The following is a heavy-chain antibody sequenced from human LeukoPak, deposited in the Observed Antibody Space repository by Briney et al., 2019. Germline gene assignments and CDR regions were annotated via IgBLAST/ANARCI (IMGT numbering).Heavy chain of an antibody. V-gene: IGHV4-31*03. D-gene: IGHD6-25*01. CDR1: GGSISSGGYY. CDR3: ARDSRSLRPLDY. J-gene: IGHJ4*02. Sequence: SETLSLTCTVSGGSISSGGYYWSWIRQHPGKGLEWIGYIYYSGSTYYNPSLKSRVTMSVDTSKNQFSLKLSSVTAADTAVYYCARDSRSLRPLDYWGQGTLVTVSS. CDR2: IYYSGST.